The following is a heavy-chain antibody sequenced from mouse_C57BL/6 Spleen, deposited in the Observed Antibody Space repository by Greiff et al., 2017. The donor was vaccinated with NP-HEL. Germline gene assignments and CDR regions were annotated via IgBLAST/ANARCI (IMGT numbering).Heavy chain of an antibody. CDR1: GYTFTSYT. J-gene: IGHJ4*01. CDR2: INPSSGYT. V-gene: IGHV1-4*01. D-gene: IGHD1-1*01. Sequence: QVQLQQSGAELARPGASVKMSCKASGYTFTSYTMHWVKQRPGQGLEWIGYINPSSGYTKYNQKFKDKATLTADKSSSTAYMQLSSLTSEDSAVYYCARPSYGSTQYYDAMDYWGQGTSVTVSS. CDR3: ARPSYGSTQYYDAMDY.